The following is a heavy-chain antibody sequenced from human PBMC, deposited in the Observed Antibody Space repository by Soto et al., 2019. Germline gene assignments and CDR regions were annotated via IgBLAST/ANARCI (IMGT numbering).Heavy chain of an antibody. CDR2: VSTSGRST. V-gene: IGHV3-64D*06. CDR1: CFIFNEST. Sequence: GGSLRLSCSSSCFIFNESTIYWVRQVPGKGLEAISAVSTSGRSTYYADSVKDRFTISRDNSKNTLFLQMGSLRPEDTAIYYCVKQAHGLDGVAFDYWGQGTQVTVSS. CDR3: VKQAHGLDGVAFDY. D-gene: IGHD2-15*01. J-gene: IGHJ4*02.